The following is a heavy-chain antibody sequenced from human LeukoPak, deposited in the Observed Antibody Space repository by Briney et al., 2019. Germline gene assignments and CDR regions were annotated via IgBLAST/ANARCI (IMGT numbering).Heavy chain of an antibody. D-gene: IGHD7-27*01. Sequence: SETLSLTCTVSGGSISSYYWSWIRQPPGKGLEWIGYIYYSGSTNYNPSLKSRVTISVDTSKNQFSLKLSSVTAADTAVYYCAGLNWGSGFYYYMDVWGKGTTVTVSS. CDR3: AGLNWGSGFYYYMDV. V-gene: IGHV4-59*01. CDR1: GGSISSYY. CDR2: IYYSGST. J-gene: IGHJ6*03.